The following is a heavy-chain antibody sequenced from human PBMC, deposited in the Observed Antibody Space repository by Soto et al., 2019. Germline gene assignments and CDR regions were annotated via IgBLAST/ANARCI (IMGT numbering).Heavy chain of an antibody. D-gene: IGHD2-15*01. CDR1: GGTFSSYA. CDR3: ASSGYCSGGSCSYPQYYYYGMDV. Sequence: QVQLVQSGAEVKKPGSSVKVSCKASGGTFSSYAISWVRQAPGQGLEWMGGIIPIFGTANYAQKFQGRVTSTAGESTSTAYMERGSRRSEDTAVYYCASSGYCSGGSCSYPQYYYYGMDVWGQGTTVTVSS. V-gene: IGHV1-69*12. CDR2: IIPIFGTA. J-gene: IGHJ6*02.